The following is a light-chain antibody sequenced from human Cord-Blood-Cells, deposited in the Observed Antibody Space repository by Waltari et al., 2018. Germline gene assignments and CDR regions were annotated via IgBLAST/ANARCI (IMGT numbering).Light chain of an antibody. CDR1: QSVLYSSNNKNY. CDR3: QQYYSTPRS. V-gene: IGKV4-1*01. Sequence: EIVMTQSTDSLAVSLGERATINCKSSQSVLYSSNNKNYLDWYQQKPGQPPKLIIYWASTRESGVPDRFIVSGSGTDFPLTISSLHAEDVAVYYCQQYYSTPRSFCQGTKLDIK. J-gene: IGKJ2*03. CDR2: WAS.